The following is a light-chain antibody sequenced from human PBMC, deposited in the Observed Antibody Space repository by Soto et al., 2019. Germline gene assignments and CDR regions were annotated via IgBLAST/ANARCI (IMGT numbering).Light chain of an antibody. CDR2: GVV. CDR1: SSDIGGYNY. CDR3: SSYTSSSTVV. Sequence: QSALTQPASVSGSPGQSITISCTGTSSDIGGYNYVSWYQQHPGKAPKLMIYGVVNRPSGLSYRFSGSKSGNTASLTISGLQAEDEADYYCSSYTSSSTVVFGGGTKLTVL. J-gene: IGLJ2*01. V-gene: IGLV2-14*01.